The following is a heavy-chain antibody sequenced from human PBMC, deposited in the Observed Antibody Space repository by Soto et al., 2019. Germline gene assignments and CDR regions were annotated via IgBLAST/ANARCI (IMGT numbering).Heavy chain of an antibody. CDR3: ASGSGYSTGFDS. CDR1: GFIFSRYS. D-gene: IGHD5-18*01. Sequence: PGGSLRLSCAASGFIFSRYSMNWVRQAPGKGLEWVSYISSSSSTIYYADSVKGRFTISRDNVKDSLYLQMNSLRAEDTAVYYCASGSGYSTGFDSWGQGTLVTVSS. V-gene: IGHV3-48*01. J-gene: IGHJ4*02. CDR2: ISSSSSTI.